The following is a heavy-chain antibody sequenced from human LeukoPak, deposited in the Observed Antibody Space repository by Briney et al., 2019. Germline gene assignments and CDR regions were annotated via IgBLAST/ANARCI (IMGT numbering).Heavy chain of an antibody. CDR2: INPNSGGT. V-gene: IGHV1-2*02. CDR1: GYTFTGYY. Sequence: ASVKVSCKASGYTFTGYYMHWVRQAPGQGLEWMGWINPNSGGTNYAQKFQGRVTMTRDTSISTAYMELSRLRSDDTAVYYCARDPSTWSHKYYFDYWGQGTLVTVSS. J-gene: IGHJ4*02. CDR3: ARDPSTWSHKYYFDY. D-gene: IGHD1-1*01.